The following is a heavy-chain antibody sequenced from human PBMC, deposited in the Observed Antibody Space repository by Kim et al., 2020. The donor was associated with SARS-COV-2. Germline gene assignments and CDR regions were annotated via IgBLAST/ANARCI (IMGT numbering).Heavy chain of an antibody. CDR3: ARGAITMVRGVIIFGTPIPMDV. CDR1: GGSISSYY. CDR2: IYYSGST. Sequence: SETLSLTCTVSGGSISSYYWSWIRQPPGKGLEWIGYIYYSGSTNYNPSLKSRVTISVDTSKNQFSLKLSSVTAADTAVYYCARGAITMVRGVIIFGTPIPMDVWGQGTTVTVSS. V-gene: IGHV4-59*13. D-gene: IGHD3-10*01. J-gene: IGHJ6*02.